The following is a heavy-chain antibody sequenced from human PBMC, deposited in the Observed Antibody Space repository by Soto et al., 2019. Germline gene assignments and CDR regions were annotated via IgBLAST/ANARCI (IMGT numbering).Heavy chain of an antibody. CDR1: GFTFSSYG. CDR3: AKDRSPRVPTDYYYYGMDV. Sequence: PGGSLRLSCAASGFTFSSYGMHWVRQAPGKGLEWVAVISYDGSNKYYADSVKGRFTISRDNSKNTLYLQMNSLRAEDTAVYYCAKDRSPRVPTDYYYYGMDVWGQGTTVTVSS. CDR2: ISYDGSNK. J-gene: IGHJ6*02. V-gene: IGHV3-30*18. D-gene: IGHD5-12*01.